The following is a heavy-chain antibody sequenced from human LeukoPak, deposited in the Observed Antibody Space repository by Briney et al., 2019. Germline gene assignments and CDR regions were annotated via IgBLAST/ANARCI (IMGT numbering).Heavy chain of an antibody. J-gene: IGHJ4*02. Sequence: GGSLRLSCAASGFTFSSFSMNWVRQAPGKGLEWVSYIRTSGTNTDYTGSVRGRFTISRDNAKNSLYLQMNSLRAEDTAVYYCARMNYVSSGWGAPFDYWGQGTLVTVSS. CDR1: GFTFSSFS. V-gene: IGHV3-48*04. CDR3: ARMNYVSSGWGAPFDY. D-gene: IGHD1-7*01. CDR2: IRTSGTNT.